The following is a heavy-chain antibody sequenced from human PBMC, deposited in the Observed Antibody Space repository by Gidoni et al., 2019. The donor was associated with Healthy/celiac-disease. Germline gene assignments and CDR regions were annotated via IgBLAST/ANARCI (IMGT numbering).Heavy chain of an antibody. D-gene: IGHD2-21*01. CDR3: AREDNCGGDCYLGSDY. CDR2: IRAYHGNT. J-gene: IGHJ4*02. Sequence: QVQLFQSGAEVKKPGASVKVSCQASGYTFTRYGISWVRQAPGQGLEWMGWIRAYHGNTNDAQKLQGRVTMTTDTSTSTAYMELRSLRSDDTAVYYCAREDNCGGDCYLGSDYWGQGTLVTVSS. CDR1: GYTFTRYG. V-gene: IGHV1-18*01.